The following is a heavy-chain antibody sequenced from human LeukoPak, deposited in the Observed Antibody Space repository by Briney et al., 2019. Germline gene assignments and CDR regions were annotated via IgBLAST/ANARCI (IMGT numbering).Heavy chain of an antibody. Sequence: ASVKVSCKASGYTFTSYAMNWVRQAPGQGLEWMGWNNTNTGNPTYAQGFTGRFVFSLDTSVSTAYLQISSLKAEDTAVYYCARGAKGVRGVYFDYWGQGTLVTVSS. CDR2: NNTNTGNP. CDR3: ARGAKGVRGVYFDY. J-gene: IGHJ4*02. V-gene: IGHV7-4-1*02. CDR1: GYTFTSYA. D-gene: IGHD3-10*01.